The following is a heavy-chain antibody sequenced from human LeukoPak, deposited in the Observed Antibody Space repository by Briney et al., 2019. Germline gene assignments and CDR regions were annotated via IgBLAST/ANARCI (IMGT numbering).Heavy chain of an antibody. D-gene: IGHD5-18*01. J-gene: IGHJ4*02. Sequence: PGGSLRLSCAASGFTFSNAWMSWVRQAPGRELEWVGRIKSKTDGGTTDYAAPVKGRFTISRDDSKNTLYLQMNSLKTEDTAVYYCTTDTPGYSYGNAHDYWGQGTLVTVSS. CDR3: TTDTPGYSYGNAHDY. V-gene: IGHV3-15*01. CDR2: IKSKTDGGTT. CDR1: GFTFSNAW.